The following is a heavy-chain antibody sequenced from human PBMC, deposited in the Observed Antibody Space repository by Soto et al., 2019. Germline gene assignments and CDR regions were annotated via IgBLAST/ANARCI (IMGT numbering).Heavy chain of an antibody. Sequence: QVHLVESGGGVVQPGRSLRLSCAASGFTFSTYGMHWVRQAPGKGLEWVALIWHDGSKKYFADSVRGRFTISRDNSKNTHYLQMNSLRVEDTAVYYFARDLDTSLGYYYYYGMDVWGQGTTVTVSS. J-gene: IGHJ6*02. D-gene: IGHD5-18*01. CDR2: IWHDGSKK. CDR3: ARDLDTSLGYYYYYGMDV. V-gene: IGHV3-33*01. CDR1: GFTFSTYG.